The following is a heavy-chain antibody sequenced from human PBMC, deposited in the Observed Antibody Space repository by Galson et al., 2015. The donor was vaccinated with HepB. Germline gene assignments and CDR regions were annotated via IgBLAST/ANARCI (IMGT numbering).Heavy chain of an antibody. D-gene: IGHD3-10*01. V-gene: IGHV5-51*03. CDR3: ASSWDYGSGSYRVDY. CDR1: GYSLTSYW. Sequence: QSGAEVKKPGESLKISCKGSGYSLTSYWIGWVRQMPGKGLEWMGIIYPGDSDTRYSPSFQGQVTISADKSISTAYLQWSSLKASDTAMYYCASSWDYGSGSYRVDYWGQGTLVTVSS. J-gene: IGHJ4*02. CDR2: IYPGDSDT.